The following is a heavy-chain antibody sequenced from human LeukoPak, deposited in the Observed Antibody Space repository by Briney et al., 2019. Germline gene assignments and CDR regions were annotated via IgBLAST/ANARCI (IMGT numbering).Heavy chain of an antibody. Sequence: ASVKVSCKASGYTFTSYGIIWVRQAPGHGLEGMGWISAYNGNTNYAQKLQGRVTMTTDTSTSTAYMELRSLRSDDTAVYYCARVYRYFDSARDYYGMDVWGQRTTVTVSS. D-gene: IGHD3-9*01. CDR1: GYTFTSYG. J-gene: IGHJ6*02. CDR2: ISAYNGNT. CDR3: ARVYRYFDSARDYYGMDV. V-gene: IGHV1-18*01.